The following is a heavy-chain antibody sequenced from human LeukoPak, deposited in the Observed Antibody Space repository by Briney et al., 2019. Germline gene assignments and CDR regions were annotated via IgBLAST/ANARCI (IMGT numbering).Heavy chain of an antibody. CDR1: GYTLTELS. D-gene: IGHD3-9*01. CDR3: ATEARHYDILTGYRSAEYFQH. CDR2: FDPEDGET. J-gene: IGHJ1*01. Sequence: GASVKVSCKVSGYTLTELSMHWVRQAPGKGLEWMGGFDPEDGETIYAQKFQGRVTMTEDTSTDTAYMELSSLRAEDTAVYYCATEARHYDILTGYRSAEYFQHWGQGTLVTVSS. V-gene: IGHV1-24*01.